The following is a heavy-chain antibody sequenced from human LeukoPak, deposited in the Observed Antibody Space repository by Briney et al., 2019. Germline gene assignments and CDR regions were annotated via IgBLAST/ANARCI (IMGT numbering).Heavy chain of an antibody. V-gene: IGHV1-69*05. Sequence: ASVKVSCKASGGTFSSYALSWVRQAPGQGLEWMGGITPIFGTANYAQKFQGRVTMTTDTSTSTAYMELRSLRSDDTAVYFCARDLIVVPAAMPDYWGQGTLVTVSS. CDR1: GGTFSSYA. J-gene: IGHJ4*02. CDR2: ITPIFGTA. D-gene: IGHD2-2*01. CDR3: ARDLIVVPAAMPDY.